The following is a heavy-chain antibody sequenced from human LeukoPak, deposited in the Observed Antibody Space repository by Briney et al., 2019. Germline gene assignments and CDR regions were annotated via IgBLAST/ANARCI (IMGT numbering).Heavy chain of an antibody. J-gene: IGHJ6*03. Sequence: GGSLRLSCAASGFTFSSYGMHWVRQAPGKGLEWVAVIWYDGSNKYYADSVKGRFTISRDNSKNTLYLQMNSLRAEDTAVYYCARGIAVAGYYYYYMDVWGKGTTVTVSS. V-gene: IGHV3-33*01. CDR2: IWYDGSNK. D-gene: IGHD6-19*01. CDR3: ARGIAVAGYYYYYMDV. CDR1: GFTFSSYG.